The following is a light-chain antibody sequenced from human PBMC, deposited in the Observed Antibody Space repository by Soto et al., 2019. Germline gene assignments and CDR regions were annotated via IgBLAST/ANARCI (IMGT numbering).Light chain of an antibody. V-gene: IGKV1-5*03. CDR3: QHYNSYPIT. J-gene: IGKJ5*01. CDR1: QTISSW. Sequence: DIQMTQSPSTLSGSVGDRVTITCRASQTISSWLAWYQQKPGKAPKLLIYKASTLKSGVPSRFSGSGSGTEFTLTISSLQPDDFATYYCQHYNSYPITFGQVTRLEIK. CDR2: KAS.